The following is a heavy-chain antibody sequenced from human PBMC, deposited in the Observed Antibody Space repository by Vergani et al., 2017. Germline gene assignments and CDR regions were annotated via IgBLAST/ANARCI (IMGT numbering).Heavy chain of an antibody. CDR2: MNPNSGNT. V-gene: IGHV1-8*02. D-gene: IGHD3-22*01. Sequence: QGQLAQSGAEVKKPGSSVKVSCKASGGTFSSNSISWVRQAPGQGLEWMGWMNPNSGNTGYAQKFQGRVTMTRNTSISTAYMELSSLRSEDTAVYYCARSSGYYSYYFDFWGQGTLVTVSS. CDR1: GGTFSSNS. CDR3: ARSSGYYSYYFDF. J-gene: IGHJ4*02.